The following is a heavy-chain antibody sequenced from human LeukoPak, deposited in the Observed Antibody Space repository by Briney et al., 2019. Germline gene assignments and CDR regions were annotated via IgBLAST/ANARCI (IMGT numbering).Heavy chain of an antibody. CDR1: GYTFTNYY. CDR3: ARGRAAAAPGAFDY. D-gene: IGHD6-13*01. Sequence: ASVKVSCKASGYTFTNYYIHWVRRAPGQGLEWMGVITPSGGSTTYAQKFQGRVSMTRDTSTSTVYMELSSLRSEDTAVYYCARGRAAAAPGAFDYWGQGTLVTVSS. J-gene: IGHJ4*02. CDR2: ITPSGGST. V-gene: IGHV1-46*01.